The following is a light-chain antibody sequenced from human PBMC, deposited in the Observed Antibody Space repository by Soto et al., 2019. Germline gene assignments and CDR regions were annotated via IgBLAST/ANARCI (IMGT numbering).Light chain of an antibody. CDR1: TGAVTSGHY. CDR2: STS. Sequence: QTVVTQEPSLTVSPGGTVTLTCTSRTGAVTSGHYPNWFQQKPGQVPRSLIHSTSDKHSWTPARFSGSLLGGKAALTLSGLQPGDEAEYYCLLYYNNVQVFGGGTKLTVL. V-gene: IGLV7-43*01. CDR3: LLYYNNVQV. J-gene: IGLJ2*01.